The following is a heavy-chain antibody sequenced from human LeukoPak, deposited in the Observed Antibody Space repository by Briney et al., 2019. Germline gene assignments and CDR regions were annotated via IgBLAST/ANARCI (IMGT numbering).Heavy chain of an antibody. J-gene: IGHJ4*02. CDR1: GFTFSSYW. CDR3: ARDIAAAGLFFDY. D-gene: IGHD6-13*01. Sequence: PGGSLRLSCAASGFTFSSYWMSCVRQAPGKGLEWVANMKYDGSEKDYVDSVKGRFTISRDNAKNSLYLQMNSLRAEDTAVYYCARDIAAAGLFFDYWGQGTLVTVSS. CDR2: MKYDGSEK. V-gene: IGHV3-7*01.